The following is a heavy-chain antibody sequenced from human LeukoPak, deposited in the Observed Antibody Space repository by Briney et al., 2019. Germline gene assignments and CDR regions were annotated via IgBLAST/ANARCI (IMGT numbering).Heavy chain of an antibody. CDR3: ARQKGYCSGDSCYHWFDP. CDR2: IYPGDSDT. J-gene: IGHJ5*02. V-gene: IGHV5-51*01. CDR1: GYSFTSYW. Sequence: GESLKISCKGSGYSFTSYWIGWVRQMPGKGLEWMGIIYPGDSDTRYSPSFQGQVTISADKSISTAYLQWSSLKASDTAMYYCARQKGYCSGDSCYHWFDPWGQGTLVTVSS. D-gene: IGHD2-15*01.